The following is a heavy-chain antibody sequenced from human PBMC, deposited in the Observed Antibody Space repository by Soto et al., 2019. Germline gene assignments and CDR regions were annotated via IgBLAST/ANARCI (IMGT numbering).Heavy chain of an antibody. Sequence: GGSLRLSCAASGFTFRNYAMNWVRQAPGKGLEWVSGISVSGGSTYYADSVKGRFTVSRDNSKNTVFLQMNGLRAEDTAVYFCAKGMYYYDSSGYRLFDYWGQGTLVTVS. J-gene: IGHJ4*02. D-gene: IGHD3-22*01. V-gene: IGHV3-23*01. CDR1: GFTFRNYA. CDR3: AKGMYYYDSSGYRLFDY. CDR2: ISVSGGST.